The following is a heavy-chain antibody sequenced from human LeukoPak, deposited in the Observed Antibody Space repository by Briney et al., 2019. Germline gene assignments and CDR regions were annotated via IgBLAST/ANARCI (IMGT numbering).Heavy chain of an antibody. CDR2: IYPRDGST. Sequence: ASVKVSCKASGYTFPSYFMHWVRQAPGQGLEWMGMIYPRDGSTSYAQKFQGRVTETRDTSTSTVHMELSGLRSEDTAVYYCARDQGAFDYWGQGTLVTVSS. CDR3: ARDQGAFDY. J-gene: IGHJ4*02. V-gene: IGHV1-46*01. D-gene: IGHD1-26*01. CDR1: GYTFPSYF.